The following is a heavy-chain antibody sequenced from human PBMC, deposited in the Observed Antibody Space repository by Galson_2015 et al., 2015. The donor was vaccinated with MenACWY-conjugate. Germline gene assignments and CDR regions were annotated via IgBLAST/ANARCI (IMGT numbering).Heavy chain of an antibody. J-gene: IGHJ3*01. V-gene: IGHV5-51*01. CDR1: GYIFSTYW. D-gene: IGHD2-21*01. Sequence: QSGADVKKPGESLTISCPGSGYIFSTYWIAWVSQMPGKGLEWMGMIYPADTYLRNNQPFECQVTPSVEKPISTAYLRWSRLKASDTAMYYCTRRLIANFRDAFDFWGQGTMVTVSS. CDR3: TRRLIANFRDAFDF. CDR2: IYPADTYL.